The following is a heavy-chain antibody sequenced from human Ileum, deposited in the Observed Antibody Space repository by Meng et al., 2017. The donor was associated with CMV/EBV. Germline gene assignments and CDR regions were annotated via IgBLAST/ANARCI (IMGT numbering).Heavy chain of an antibody. Sequence: QVHLQESGPGLVKPSETLSLTCSVSNGSFTIYYWSWLRQSPGKGLEFIAYISSSGDTNYNPPLRSRVAISIDTTKEHFSLRLTSVTAADTAVYYCARAHVIPNGNYMFDYWGQGALVTVSS. V-gene: IGHV4-4*08. CDR1: NGSFTIYY. J-gene: IGHJ4*02. CDR2: ISSSGDT. D-gene: IGHD1-7*01. CDR3: ARAHVIPNGNYMFDY.